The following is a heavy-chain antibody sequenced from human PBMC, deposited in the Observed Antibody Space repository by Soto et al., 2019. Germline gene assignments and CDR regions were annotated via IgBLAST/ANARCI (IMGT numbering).Heavy chain of an antibody. CDR2: IHPAAGKT. Sequence: QVHIVQSGAEVKKPGASVKVSCKTSGYTFTSYSINWVRQAPGHMPEWLGRIHPAAGKTIYSQMFQGRVTFTRDISATTSYMELSSLRSEDTSVYYCASQLFHVLMPTAPGGGYFDNWGQGSLVTVSS. D-gene: IGHD2-21*01. CDR1: GYTFTSYS. J-gene: IGHJ4*02. CDR3: ASQLFHVLMPTAPGGGYFDN. V-gene: IGHV1-3*01.